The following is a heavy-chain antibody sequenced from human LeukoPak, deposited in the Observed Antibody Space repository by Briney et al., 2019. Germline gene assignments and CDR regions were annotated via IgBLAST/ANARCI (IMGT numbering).Heavy chain of an antibody. J-gene: IGHJ4*02. Sequence: GGSLRLSCAASGFTFSSYEMNWVRQAPGKGLEWVSYISSSGSSIYYADSVKGRFTISRDNAKNSLYLQMNSLRAEDTAVYCCARETPAADYGDYWGQGTLVTVSS. CDR2: ISSSGSSI. CDR3: ARETPAADYGDY. CDR1: GFTFSSYE. V-gene: IGHV3-48*03.